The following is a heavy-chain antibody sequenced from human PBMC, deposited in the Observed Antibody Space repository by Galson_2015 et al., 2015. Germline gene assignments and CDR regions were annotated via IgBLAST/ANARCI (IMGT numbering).Heavy chain of an antibody. D-gene: IGHD3-9*01. Sequence: CAISGDSVSSNSAAWNWIRQSPSRGLEWLGRTCYRSKWYNDYAVSVKSRITINPDTSKNQFSLQLNSVTPEDTAVYYCAREVGYYDILTGYYKSSYYFDYWGQGTLVTVSS. CDR1: GDSVSSNSAA. CDR3: AREVGYYDILTGYYKSSYYFDY. CDR2: TCYRSKWYN. J-gene: IGHJ4*02. V-gene: IGHV6-1*01.